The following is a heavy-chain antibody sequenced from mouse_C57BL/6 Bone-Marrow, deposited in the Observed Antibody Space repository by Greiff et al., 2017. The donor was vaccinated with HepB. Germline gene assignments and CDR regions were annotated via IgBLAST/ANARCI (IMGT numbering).Heavy chain of an antibody. J-gene: IGHJ2*01. Sequence: DVMLVESGGGLVQPGGSLKLSCAASGFTFSDYYMYWVRQTPEKRLEWVAYISNGGGSTYYPDTVKGRFTISRDNAKNTLYLQMSRLKSEDTAMYYCARGHFDYWGQGTTLTVSS. CDR3: ARGHFDY. CDR2: ISNGGGST. V-gene: IGHV5-12*01. CDR1: GFTFSDYY.